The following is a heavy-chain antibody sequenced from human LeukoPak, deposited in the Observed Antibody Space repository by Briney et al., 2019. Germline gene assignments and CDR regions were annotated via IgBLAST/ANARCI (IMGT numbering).Heavy chain of an antibody. CDR3: AHPAWSRTYYYGMDV. D-gene: IGHD1-7*01. V-gene: IGHV1-69*01. Sequence: SVKVSCKASGGTFSNYAISWVRQAPGQGLEWMGGIIPIFGTANYAQKFQGRVTITADESTSTAYMELSSLRSEDTAVYYCAHPAWSRTYYYGMDVWGQGTTVTVSS. CDR2: IIPIFGTA. J-gene: IGHJ6*02. CDR1: GGTFSNYA.